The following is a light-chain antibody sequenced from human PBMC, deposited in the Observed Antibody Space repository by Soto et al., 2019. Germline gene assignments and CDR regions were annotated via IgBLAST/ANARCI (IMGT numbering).Light chain of an antibody. CDR1: QGIYTY. CDR3: PHLNREPWT. Sequence: DIQLTQSPSFLSASVGDRVTITCRASQGIYTYLAWYQQKPGKAPELLIYAASTLQSGVPSRFSGSGSGTGFNLTISRLQPEDFVPYYCPHLNREPWTFRQGTKVEIK. CDR2: AAS. J-gene: IGKJ1*01. V-gene: IGKV1-9*01.